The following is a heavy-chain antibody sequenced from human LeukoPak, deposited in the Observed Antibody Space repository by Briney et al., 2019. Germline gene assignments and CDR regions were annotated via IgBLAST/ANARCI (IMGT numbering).Heavy chain of an antibody. D-gene: IGHD3-10*01. CDR3: ASRPADTTWYGVFDY. Sequence: SETLSLTCSVSGGSINSHYWSLIRQPPGKRLEWIGYIFNTGNTNYNPSLASRVTMSVDTSRAQFFLRLSPVTAADTAIYYCASRPADTTWYGVFDYWSQGTLVTVSS. J-gene: IGHJ4*02. CDR1: GGSINSHY. CDR2: IFNTGNT. V-gene: IGHV4-59*11.